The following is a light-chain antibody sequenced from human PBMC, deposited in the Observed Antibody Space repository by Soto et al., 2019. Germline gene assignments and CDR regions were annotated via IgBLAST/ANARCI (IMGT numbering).Light chain of an antibody. CDR3: QPYNTSPRSIT. J-gene: IGKJ5*01. CDR1: QSVSSN. CDR2: GAS. V-gene: IGKV3D-15*01. Sequence: EIVMTQSPATLSVSPGERATLSCRASQSVSSNLAWYQQKPGQAPRLLIYGASTRAPGIPARFSGSGSGTEFTLTISSLQSEDFAVYYCQPYNTSPRSITFGQGTRLEIK.